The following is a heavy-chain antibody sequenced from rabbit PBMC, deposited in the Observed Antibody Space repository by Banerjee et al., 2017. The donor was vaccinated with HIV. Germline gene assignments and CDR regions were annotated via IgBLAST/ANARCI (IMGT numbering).Heavy chain of an antibody. D-gene: IGHD1-1*01. V-gene: IGHV1S45*01. J-gene: IGHJ4*01. CDR2: IYAGSSGST. Sequence: QEQLVESGGGLVQPGGSLKLSCKASGFDFSSYGVSWVRQAPGKGLEWIGCIYAGSSGSTYYASWAKGRFTISKTSSTTVTLQMTSLTAADTATYYCARDPLYISTSAFNLWGQGTLVTVS. CDR3: ARDPLYISTSAFNL. CDR1: GFDFSSYG.